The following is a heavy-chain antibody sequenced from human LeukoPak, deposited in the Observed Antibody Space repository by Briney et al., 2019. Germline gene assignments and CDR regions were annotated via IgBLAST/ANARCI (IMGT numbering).Heavy chain of an antibody. V-gene: IGHV1-18*01. D-gene: IGHD3-16*01. Sequence: ASVKVSCKAPGYTFTSYGISWVRQAPGQGLEWMGWISAYNGNTNYAQKLQGRVTMTTDTSTSTAYMELRSLRSDDTAVYYCARDFMITSPPDYWGQGTLVTVSS. J-gene: IGHJ4*02. CDR2: ISAYNGNT. CDR1: GYTFTSYG. CDR3: ARDFMITSPPDY.